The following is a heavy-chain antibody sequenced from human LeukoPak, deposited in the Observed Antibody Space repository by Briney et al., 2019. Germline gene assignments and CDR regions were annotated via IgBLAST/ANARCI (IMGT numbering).Heavy chain of an antibody. CDR3: ARDRRYYDSSFDFDY. D-gene: IGHD3-22*01. CDR1: GYTFTGYY. Sequence: GASVKVSCKASGYTFTGYYMHWVRQAPGQGLEWMGWINPNSGGTNYAQKFQGRVTMTRDTSISTAYMELSRLRSDDTAVYYCARDRRYYDSSFDFDYWGQGTLVTVSS. J-gene: IGHJ4*02. V-gene: IGHV1-2*02. CDR2: INPNSGGT.